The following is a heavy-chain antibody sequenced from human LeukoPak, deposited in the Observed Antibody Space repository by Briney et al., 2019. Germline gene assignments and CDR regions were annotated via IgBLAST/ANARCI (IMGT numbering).Heavy chain of an antibody. V-gene: IGHV4-59*08. CDR2: IYYSGST. D-gene: IGHD3-22*01. CDR1: GVSISSYY. Sequence: SETLSLTCTVSGVSISSYYWSWIRQPLGKGLEWIGYIYYSGSTNYNPSLKSRVTISVDTSKNQFSLKLSSVTAADTAVYYCARHGDDRSGYTGYYFDYWGQGPLVTVSS. CDR3: ARHGDDRSGYTGYYFDY. J-gene: IGHJ4*02.